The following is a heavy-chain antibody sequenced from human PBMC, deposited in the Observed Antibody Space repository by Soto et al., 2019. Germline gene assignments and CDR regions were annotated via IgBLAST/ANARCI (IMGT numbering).Heavy chain of an antibody. Sequence: TLSLTCTVSGGSISSGDYYWSWIRQPPGKGLEWIGYIYYSGSTYYNPSLKSRVTISVDTSKNQFSLKLSSVTAADTAVYYCASSGSKTYYFDYWGQGTLVTVSS. CDR3: ASSGSKTYYFDY. D-gene: IGHD3-10*01. CDR1: GGSISSGDYY. CDR2: IYYSGST. J-gene: IGHJ4*02. V-gene: IGHV4-30-4*01.